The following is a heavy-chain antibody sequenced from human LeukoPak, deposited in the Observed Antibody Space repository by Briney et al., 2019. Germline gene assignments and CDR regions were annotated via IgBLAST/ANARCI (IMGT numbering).Heavy chain of an antibody. V-gene: IGHV3-64D*09. CDR1: GFTFSSYA. CDR3: VKPANGLVSYFDY. Sequence: GGSLRLSCSASGFTFSSYAMHWVRQAPGKGLEYVSAISSNGGSTYYADSVKGRFTISRDNSKNTLYLQMSSLRAEDTAVYHCVKPANGLVSYFDYWGQGTLVTVSS. CDR2: ISSNGGST. D-gene: IGHD3/OR15-3a*01. J-gene: IGHJ4*02.